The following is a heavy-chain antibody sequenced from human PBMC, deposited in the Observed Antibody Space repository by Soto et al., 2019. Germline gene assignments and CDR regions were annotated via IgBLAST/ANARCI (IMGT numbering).Heavy chain of an antibody. Sequence: PSETLSLTCAVSGGSISSGGYSWSWIRQPPGKGLEWIGYIYHSGSTYYNPSLRSRVTISVDRSKNQFSLKLSSVTAADTAVYYCARDDYDILTGYNWFDPWGQGTLVTVS. CDR3: ARDDYDILTGYNWFDP. V-gene: IGHV4-30-2*01. J-gene: IGHJ5*02. D-gene: IGHD3-9*01. CDR1: GGSISSGGYS. CDR2: IYHSGST.